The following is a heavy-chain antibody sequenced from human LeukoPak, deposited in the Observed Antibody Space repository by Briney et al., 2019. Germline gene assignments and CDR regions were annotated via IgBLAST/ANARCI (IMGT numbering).Heavy chain of an antibody. J-gene: IGHJ4*02. CDR3: AKETIPVGEPNYFDY. CDR1: GFTFSNYG. Sequence: GGSLRLSCAASGFTFSNYGMHWVRQAPGKGPEWVAVISYDGTLQFYAGSVKGRFTISRDNSKNTLYLQMNSLRAEDTALYYCAKETIPVGEPNYFDYWGQGILVTVSS. D-gene: IGHD6-19*01. CDR2: ISYDGTLQ. V-gene: IGHV3-30*18.